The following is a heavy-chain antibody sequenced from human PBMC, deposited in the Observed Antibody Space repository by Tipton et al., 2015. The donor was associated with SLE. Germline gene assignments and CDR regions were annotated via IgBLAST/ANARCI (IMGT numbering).Heavy chain of an antibody. V-gene: IGHV4-39*07. J-gene: IGHJ4*02. Sequence: WVRRTPGKGLEWIGSIYYFGNTYYNPSLESRVLISQDTANNQFSLSLQSVTAADTAVYFCARQGRHGSGRGVYFDFWGQGMLVTVSS. D-gene: IGHD3-10*01. CDR2: IYYFGNT. CDR3: ARQGRHGSGRGVYFDF.